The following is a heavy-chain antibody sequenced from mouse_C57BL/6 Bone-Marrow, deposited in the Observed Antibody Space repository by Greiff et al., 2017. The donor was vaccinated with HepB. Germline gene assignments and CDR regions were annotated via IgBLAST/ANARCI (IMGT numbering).Heavy chain of an antibody. CDR1: GFNIKDDY. V-gene: IGHV14-4*01. D-gene: IGHD1-1*01. CDR3: PTVGFFDY. CDR2: IDPENGDT. J-gene: IGHJ2*01. Sequence: DVQLQQSGAELVRPGASVKLSCTASGFNIKDDYMHWVKQRPEQGLEWIGWIDPENGDTEYASKFQGKATITADTSSNTAYLQLSSLTSEDTAVYYFPTVGFFDYWGQGTTLPVSS.